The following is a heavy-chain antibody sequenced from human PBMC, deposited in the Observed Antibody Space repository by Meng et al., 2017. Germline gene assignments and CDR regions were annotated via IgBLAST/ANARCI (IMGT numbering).Heavy chain of an antibody. CDR3: ATMIVVNY. CDR1: VFTFSSYA. Sequence: QVQVVESGGCVAHPVTLLRRSGSASVFTFSSYAIHWVRQAPGKGLEWVAVISYDGSNKYYADSVKGRFTISRDNSKNTLYLQMNSLRAEDTAVYYCATMIVVNYWGQGTLVTVSS. J-gene: IGHJ4*02. V-gene: IGHV3-30*01. CDR2: ISYDGSNK. D-gene: IGHD3-22*01.